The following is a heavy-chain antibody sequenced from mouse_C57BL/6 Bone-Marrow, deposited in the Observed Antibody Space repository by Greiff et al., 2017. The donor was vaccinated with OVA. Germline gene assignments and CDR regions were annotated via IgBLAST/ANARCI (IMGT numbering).Heavy chain of an antibody. D-gene: IGHD1-1*01. CDR2: IWGVGST. CDR1: GFSLTSYG. V-gene: IGHV2-6*01. CDR3: ASGGTTVVAPGGFAY. J-gene: IGHJ3*01. Sequence: VHLVESGPGLVAPSQRLSITCTVSGFSLTSYGVDWVRQSPGKGLEWLGVIWGVGSTNYNSALKSRLSISKDNSKSQVFLKMNSLQTDDTAMYYCASGGTTVVAPGGFAYWGQGTLVTVSA.